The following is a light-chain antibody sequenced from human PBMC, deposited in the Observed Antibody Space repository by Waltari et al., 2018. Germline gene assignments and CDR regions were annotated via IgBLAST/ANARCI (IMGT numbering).Light chain of an antibody. Sequence: EIVLTQSPGTLSLSPGERATLSCRNSQSVSRALAWYQQKPGQAPRLLIYGIFNRATGIPDRFSGSGSGTDFSLTISRLEPEDFAVYYCQHYVMLPVTFGQGTRVEVK. V-gene: IGKV3-20*01. CDR2: GIF. CDR3: QHYVMLPVT. CDR1: QSVSRA. J-gene: IGKJ1*01.